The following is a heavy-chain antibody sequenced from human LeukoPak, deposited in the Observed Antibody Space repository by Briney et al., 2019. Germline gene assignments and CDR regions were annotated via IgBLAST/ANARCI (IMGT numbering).Heavy chain of an antibody. CDR3: AREEVEWLRYYDY. J-gene: IGHJ4*02. V-gene: IGHV4-59*01. CDR1: GGSISSYY. CDR2: IYYTGST. Sequence: SETLSLTCTVSGGSISSYYWSWIRQPPGKGLEWIGYIYYTGSTNYNPSLKSRVTISVDTSKNHFSLKLSSVTAADTAVYYCAREEVEWLRYYDYWGQGTLLTVSS. D-gene: IGHD5-12*01.